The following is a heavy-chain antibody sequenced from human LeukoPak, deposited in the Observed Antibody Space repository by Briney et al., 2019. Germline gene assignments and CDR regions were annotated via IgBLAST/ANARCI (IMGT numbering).Heavy chain of an antibody. CDR3: AREKITFGGVIVDFDY. J-gene: IGHJ4*02. D-gene: IGHD3-16*02. Sequence: TSETLSLTCTVSGGSISSSSYYWGWIRQPPGKGLEWIGSIYYSGSTYYNPSLKSRVTISVDTSKNQFSLKLSSVTAADTAVYYCAREKITFGGVIVDFDYWGQGTLVTVSS. CDR2: IYYSGST. V-gene: IGHV4-39*07. CDR1: GGSISSSSYY.